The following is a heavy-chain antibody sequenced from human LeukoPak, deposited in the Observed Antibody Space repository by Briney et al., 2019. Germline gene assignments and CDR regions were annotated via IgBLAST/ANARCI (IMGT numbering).Heavy chain of an antibody. J-gene: IGHJ5*02. D-gene: IGHD2-8*01. Sequence: GGSLRLSCAASGFSFSSTEMNWVRQAPGKGPEWVSHISRGGNTEYYADSVRGRFTVSRDNAKNLLYLQMNSLRDEDTAVYYCARDTVNGPFVISLDLWCQGALVTVSS. CDR1: GFSFSSTE. CDR3: ARDTVNGPFVISLDL. CDR2: ISRGGNTE. V-gene: IGHV3-48*03.